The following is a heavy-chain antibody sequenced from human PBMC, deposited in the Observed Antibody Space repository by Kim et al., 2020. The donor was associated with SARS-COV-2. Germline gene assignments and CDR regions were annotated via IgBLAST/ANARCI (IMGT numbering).Heavy chain of an antibody. V-gene: IGHV3-30-3*01. D-gene: IGHD6-13*01. CDR1: GFTFSSYA. CDR2: ISYDGSNK. CDR3: ARARGIAAAGTYYGMDV. J-gene: IGHJ6*02. Sequence: GGSLRLSCAASGFTFSSYAMHWVRQAPGKGLEWVAVISYDGSNKYYADSVKGRFTISRDNSKNTLYLQMNSLRAEDTAVYYCARARGIAAAGTYYGMDVWGQGTTVTVSS.